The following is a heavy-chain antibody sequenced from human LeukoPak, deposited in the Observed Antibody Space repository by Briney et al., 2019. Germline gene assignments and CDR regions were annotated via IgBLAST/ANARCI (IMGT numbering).Heavy chain of an antibody. CDR1: GFTFSSYE. J-gene: IGHJ6*03. Sequence: GGSLRLSCAASGFTFSSYEMNWVRQAPGKGLEWVSYISSSGSTIYYADSVKGRFTISRDNAKNSLYLQMNSLRAEDTAVYYCARDGRDDYGDYYYYYYVDVWGKGTTVTISS. V-gene: IGHV3-48*03. D-gene: IGHD4-17*01. CDR3: ARDGRDDYGDYYYYYYVDV. CDR2: ISSSGSTI.